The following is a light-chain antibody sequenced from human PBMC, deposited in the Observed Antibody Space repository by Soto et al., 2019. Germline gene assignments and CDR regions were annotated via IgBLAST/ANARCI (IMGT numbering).Light chain of an antibody. V-gene: IGKV3-20*01. J-gene: IGKJ5*01. CDR1: QSVSRSY. Sequence: EIVLTQSPGTLSLSPGERATLSCRASQSVSRSYLAWYQQKPGQAPRLLIYDASNRAIGIPARFSGSGSGTDFTLTISRLEPDDFAVYYCQQYGTSPPITFGQGTRLEIK. CDR3: QQYGTSPPIT. CDR2: DAS.